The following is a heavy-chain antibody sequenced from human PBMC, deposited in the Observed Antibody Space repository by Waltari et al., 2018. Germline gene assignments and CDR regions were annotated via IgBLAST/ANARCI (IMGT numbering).Heavy chain of an antibody. CDR3: ARGWLQVAPPYYYYMDV. CDR1: GGSFSGYY. Sequence: QVQLLQWGAGLLQPSETLSLTCAVSGGSFSGYYWRWLRQLPGKGLEWLGGINHNASPDYNPSLKSRATISIETSKNQFSLKLDSVTAADTGVYYCARGWLQVAPPYYYYMDVWDRGTAVTVSS. D-gene: IGHD6-19*01. V-gene: IGHV4-34*01. CDR2: INHNASP. J-gene: IGHJ6*03.